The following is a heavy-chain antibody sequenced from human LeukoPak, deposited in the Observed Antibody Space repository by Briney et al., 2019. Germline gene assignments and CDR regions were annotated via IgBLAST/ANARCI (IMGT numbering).Heavy chain of an antibody. J-gene: IGHJ4*02. D-gene: IGHD1-26*01. CDR2: MNPNSGNT. Sequence: ASVKVSCKASGYTFTSYDINWVRQATGQGLEWMGWMNPNSGNTGYAQKFQGRVTMTRNTSISTAYMELSSLRSEDTAVYYCARGLRWELPQRFGYWGQGTLVTVSS. V-gene: IGHV1-8*01. CDR1: GYTFTSYD. CDR3: ARGLRWELPQRFGY.